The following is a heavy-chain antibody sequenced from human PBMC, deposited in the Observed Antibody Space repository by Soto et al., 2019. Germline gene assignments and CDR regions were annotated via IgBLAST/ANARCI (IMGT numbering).Heavy chain of an antibody. CDR3: TRHVGYCSSTSCYAVDI. J-gene: IGHJ3*02. CDR1: GFTFSGSA. D-gene: IGHD2-2*03. CDR2: IRSKANSDAT. V-gene: IGHV3-73*01. Sequence: GGSLRLSCAASGFTFSGSAMHWVRQASGKGLEWVGRIRSKANSDATAYAASVKGRFTISRDDSKNTAYLQMNSLKTEDTAVYYCTRHVGYCSSTSCYAVDIWGQGTMVTVSS.